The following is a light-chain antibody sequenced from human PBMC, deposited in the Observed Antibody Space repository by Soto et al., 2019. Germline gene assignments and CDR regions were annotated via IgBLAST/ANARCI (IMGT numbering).Light chain of an antibody. Sequence: TQSPATLSLSLGERATLSCRASQTVITYLAWYQQKPGQAPRLLIFDATKRVTGIPARFSGSGSGTDFTLTISSLEPEDFAVYYCQQRGTFGGGTKVDI. V-gene: IGKV3-11*01. CDR3: QQRGT. J-gene: IGKJ4*01. CDR2: DAT. CDR1: QTVITY.